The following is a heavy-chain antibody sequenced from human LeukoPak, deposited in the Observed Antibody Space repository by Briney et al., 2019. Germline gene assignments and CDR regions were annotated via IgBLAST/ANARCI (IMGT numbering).Heavy chain of an antibody. D-gene: IGHD1-14*01. Sequence: SETLSLTCAVYGGSFSGYYWSWIRQPPGKGLEWIGYIYHSGSTYYNPSLKSRVTISVDRSKNQFSLKLSSVTAADTAVYYCARASLTITGFDYWGQGTLVTVSS. CDR3: ARASLTITGFDY. V-gene: IGHV4-30-2*01. CDR1: GGSFSGYY. J-gene: IGHJ4*02. CDR2: IYHSGST.